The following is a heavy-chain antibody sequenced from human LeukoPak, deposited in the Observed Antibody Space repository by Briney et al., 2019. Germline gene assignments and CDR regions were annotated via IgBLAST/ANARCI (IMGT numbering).Heavy chain of an antibody. Sequence: GGSLRLSCAASGFTFSSYSMNWVRQAPGKGLEWVPSISSSSSYIYYADSVKGRFTISRDNAKNSLYLQMNSLRAEDTAVYYCATGIAAAGTVYWGQGTLVTVSS. V-gene: IGHV3-21*01. D-gene: IGHD6-13*01. CDR3: ATGIAAAGTVY. CDR2: ISSSSSYI. CDR1: GFTFSSYS. J-gene: IGHJ4*02.